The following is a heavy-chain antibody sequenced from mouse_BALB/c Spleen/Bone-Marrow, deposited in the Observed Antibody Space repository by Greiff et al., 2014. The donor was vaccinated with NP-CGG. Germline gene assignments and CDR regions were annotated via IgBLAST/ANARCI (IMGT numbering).Heavy chain of an antibody. CDR3: ARGLYDGYENWCFDV. D-gene: IGHD2-3*01. Sequence: EVQGVESGGGLVKPGGSLKLSCAASGFTFSSYAMSWVRQTPEKRLEWVASITSGGSTYYPDSVKGRFTISRDNARNILYLQMSSLRSEDMAMYYCARGLYDGYENWCFDVWGAGTTVTVSS. J-gene: IGHJ1*01. V-gene: IGHV5-6-5*01. CDR1: GFTFSSYA. CDR2: ITSGGST.